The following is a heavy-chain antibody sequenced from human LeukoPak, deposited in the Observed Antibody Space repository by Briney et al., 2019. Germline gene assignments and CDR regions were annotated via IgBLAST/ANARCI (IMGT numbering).Heavy chain of an antibody. J-gene: IGHJ4*02. Sequence: SETLSLTCSVSGASMKSSDYYWAWIRQSPGKGLEWIGSIYYSGSTYYNPSLKSRVTISVDTSKNQFSLKLSSVTAADTAVYYCARDSEVRGELDYWGQGTLVTVSS. CDR2: IYYSGST. CDR1: GASMKSSDYY. CDR3: ARDSEVRGELDY. D-gene: IGHD3-10*01. V-gene: IGHV4-39*07.